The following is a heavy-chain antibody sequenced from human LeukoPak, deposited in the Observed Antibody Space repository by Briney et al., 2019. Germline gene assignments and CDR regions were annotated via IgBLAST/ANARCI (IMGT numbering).Heavy chain of an antibody. CDR2: IYHTGST. CDR1: GYSISSGYY. V-gene: IGHV4-38-2*02. CDR3: ARCAPEYYYGSGSYFRYYYYYMDV. J-gene: IGHJ6*03. Sequence: SETLSLTCTVSGYSISSGYYWGWIRQPPRKGLEWIGSIYHTGSTYYNPSLKSRVTISVDTSKNQFSLKLSSVTAADTAVYYCARCAPEYYYGSGSYFRYYYYYMDVWGKGTTVTVSS. D-gene: IGHD3-10*01.